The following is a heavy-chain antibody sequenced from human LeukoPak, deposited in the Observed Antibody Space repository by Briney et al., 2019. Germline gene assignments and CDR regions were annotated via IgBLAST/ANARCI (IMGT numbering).Heavy chain of an antibody. D-gene: IGHD4-23*01. CDR3: AREGYGGNIDYMDV. CDR1: GYTLTELS. Sequence: ASVKVSCKVSGYTLTELSMHWVRQAPGKGLEWMGGFDPEDGETIYAQKFQGRVTMTRDTSTSTVYMELSSLRSEDTAVYYCAREGYGGNIDYMDVWGKGTTVTVSS. CDR2: FDPEDGET. V-gene: IGHV1-24*01. J-gene: IGHJ6*03.